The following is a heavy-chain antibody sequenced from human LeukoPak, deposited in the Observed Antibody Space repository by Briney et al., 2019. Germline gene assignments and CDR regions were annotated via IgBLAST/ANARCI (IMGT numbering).Heavy chain of an antibody. CDR1: GYTFTGYY. D-gene: IGHD6-13*01. J-gene: IGHJ4*02. CDR2: INPNSGGT. V-gene: IGHV1-2*02. Sequence: GASVKVSCTASGYTFTGYYMHWVRQAPGQGLEWMGWINPNSGGTNYAQKFQGRVTMTRDTSISTAYMELSRLRSDDTAVYYCARGRDLAAAGYFDYWGQGTLVTVSS. CDR3: ARGRDLAAAGYFDY.